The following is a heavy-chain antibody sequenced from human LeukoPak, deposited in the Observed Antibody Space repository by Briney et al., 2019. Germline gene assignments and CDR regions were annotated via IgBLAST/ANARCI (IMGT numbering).Heavy chain of an antibody. CDR2: IYPSGST. CDR3: ARQAPTLRNYFDY. CDR1: SGSLSSFY. V-gene: IGHV4-4*07. Sequence: SETLSLTCTVSSGSLSSFYWNWIRQPAGKGLEWVGRIYPSGSTDYNASLKSRVTMSVDTSKKQFSLKLNSVTAADTAVYYCARQAPTLRNYFDYWGQGTLVTVSS. J-gene: IGHJ4*02.